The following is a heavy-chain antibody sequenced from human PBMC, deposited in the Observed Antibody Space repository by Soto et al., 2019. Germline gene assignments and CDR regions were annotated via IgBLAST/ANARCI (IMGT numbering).Heavy chain of an antibody. CDR2: ISYAGDYQ. V-gene: IGHV3-30*18. CDR3: AKSRGGSSWYEGDS. CDR1: GFTFSSYG. J-gene: IGHJ4*02. D-gene: IGHD6-13*01. Sequence: QVQLVESGGGVVQPGRSLRLSCAASGFTFSSYGMHWVRQAPGKGLEWVAVISYAGDYQYYADSVKGRFTISRDNSKNTLYLQMNTLRPEDTAVYFCAKSRGGSSWYEGDSWGQGTLVTVSS.